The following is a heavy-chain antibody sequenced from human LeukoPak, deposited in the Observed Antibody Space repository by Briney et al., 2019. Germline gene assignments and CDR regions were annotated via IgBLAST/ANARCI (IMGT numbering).Heavy chain of an antibody. V-gene: IGHV4-59*08. J-gene: IGHJ4*02. CDR3: ARYYSYYDSSGFDY. CDR1: GGSISSYY. D-gene: IGHD3-22*01. CDR2: IYYSGST. Sequence: SETLSLTCTVSGGSISSYYWSWLRQPPGKGLEWIGYIYYSGSTNYNPSPKSRVTISVDTSKNQFSLKLSSVTAADTAVYYCARYYSYYDSSGFDYWGQGTLVTVSS.